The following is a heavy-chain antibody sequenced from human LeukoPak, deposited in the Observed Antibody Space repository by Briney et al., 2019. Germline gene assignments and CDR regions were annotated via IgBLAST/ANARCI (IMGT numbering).Heavy chain of an antibody. CDR2: ISGSGGST. CDR3: AKDFYGRAVAGSILDY. CDR1: GFTFSNYG. V-gene: IGHV3-23*01. J-gene: IGHJ4*02. Sequence: GGSLRLSCAASGFTFSNYGMSWVRQAPGKGLEWVSSISGSGGSTYYADSVKGRFTISRDNSKNTLYLQMNSLRAENTAVYYCAKDFYGRAVAGSILDYWGQGTLVTVSS. D-gene: IGHD6-19*01.